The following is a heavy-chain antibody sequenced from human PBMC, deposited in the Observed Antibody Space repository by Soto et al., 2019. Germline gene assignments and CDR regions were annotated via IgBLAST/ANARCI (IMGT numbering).Heavy chain of an antibody. Sequence: GASVKVSCKASGGTFSSYAISWVRQAPGQGLEWMGGIIPIFGTANYAQKFQGRVTITADESTSTAYMELSSLRSEDTAVYYCAIGRYYYDSSGYYFDYWGQGTLVTVSS. D-gene: IGHD3-22*01. V-gene: IGHV1-69*13. CDR1: GGTFSSYA. CDR2: IIPIFGTA. CDR3: AIGRYYYDSSGYYFDY. J-gene: IGHJ4*02.